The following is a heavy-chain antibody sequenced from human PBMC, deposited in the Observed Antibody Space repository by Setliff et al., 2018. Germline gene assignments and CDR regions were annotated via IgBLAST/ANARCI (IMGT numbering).Heavy chain of an antibody. CDR3: SRLVRYCTTTTCQRASGGEF. V-gene: IGHV1-18*01. J-gene: IGHJ4*02. CDR1: GYTFTNYG. CDR2: ISPYSGNT. D-gene: IGHD2-2*01. Sequence: ASVKVSCKTSGYTFTNYGVTWVRQAPGQGLEWMGWISPYSGNTYYAPELQGRVTLTTDTSTTTAYLELRSLTSDDTAVYYCSRLVRYCTTTTCQRASGGEFWGQGTLVTVSS.